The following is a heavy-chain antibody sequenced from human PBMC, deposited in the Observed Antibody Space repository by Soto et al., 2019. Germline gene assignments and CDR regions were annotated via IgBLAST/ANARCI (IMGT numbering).Heavy chain of an antibody. D-gene: IGHD2-2*01. J-gene: IGHJ6*02. Sequence: QLQLQESGSGLVKPSQTLSLTCAVSGGSISSVGYSWSWIRQPPGKGLEWIGYIYHSGSTHYNPSLESRDTSSVDRSKNQFSLYLSSVTAADTAVYYGASISTSYYYGMDAWGQGTTVTVSS. V-gene: IGHV4-30-2*01. CDR1: GGSISSVGYS. CDR3: ASISTSYYYGMDA. CDR2: IYHSGST.